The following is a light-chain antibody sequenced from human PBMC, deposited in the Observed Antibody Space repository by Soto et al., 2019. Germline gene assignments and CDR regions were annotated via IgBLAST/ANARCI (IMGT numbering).Light chain of an antibody. CDR3: QQYNNWPGT. V-gene: IGKV3-15*01. Sequence: IVMTQSPATLSMSPGERATISCRASQSLNRDLAWYQQKPGQSPRLLIFGASIRATGIPARFSGSGSGTEFTLTIGSLQSEDCALYYCQQYNNWPGTFGQGTKVDIK. CDR2: GAS. J-gene: IGKJ1*01. CDR1: QSLNRD.